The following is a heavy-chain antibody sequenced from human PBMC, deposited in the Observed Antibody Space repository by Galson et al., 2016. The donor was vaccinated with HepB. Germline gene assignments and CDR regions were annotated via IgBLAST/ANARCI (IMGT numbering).Heavy chain of an antibody. CDR1: GVSITSGSSF. V-gene: IGHV4-39*01. D-gene: IGHD6-13*01. Sequence: SETLSLTCAVSGVSITSGSSFWGWIRQPPGKGLEWVGSISYTGATFYSPSFKNRATISVGTSNSHFSLRLSSVTAADTAVYYCARHGPAAGTNYIDFWGQGTLVTVSS. CDR3: ARHGPAAGTNYIDF. CDR2: ISYTGAT. J-gene: IGHJ4*02.